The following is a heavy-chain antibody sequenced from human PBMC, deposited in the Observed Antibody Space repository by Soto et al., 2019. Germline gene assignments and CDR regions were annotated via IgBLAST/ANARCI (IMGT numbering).Heavy chain of an antibody. V-gene: IGHV1-69*01. CDR3: ARDGPGGSGSYYYYYGMDV. Sequence: QVQLVQSGAEVKKPGSSVKVSCKASGGTFSSYAISWVRQAPGQGLEWMGGIIPIFGTANYAQKFQGRVTSTADESTSTAYMELSSLRSEDTAVYYCARDGPGGSGSYYYYYGMDVWGQGTTVTVSS. J-gene: IGHJ6*02. CDR2: IIPIFGTA. CDR1: GGTFSSYA. D-gene: IGHD3-10*01.